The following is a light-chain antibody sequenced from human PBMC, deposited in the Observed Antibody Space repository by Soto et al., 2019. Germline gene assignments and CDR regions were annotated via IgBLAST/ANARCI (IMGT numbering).Light chain of an antibody. Sequence: ELVLTQSPATLSSSPGERATLXXRASQTVNSRLAWYQHKPGQAPRIXIYGASTRATGIPARFSGSGAGTEFTLTISSLQSEDFAVYYCQQYNDWPRTFGQGTKVDIK. CDR3: QQYNDWPRT. CDR1: QTVNSR. CDR2: GAS. V-gene: IGKV3-15*01. J-gene: IGKJ1*01.